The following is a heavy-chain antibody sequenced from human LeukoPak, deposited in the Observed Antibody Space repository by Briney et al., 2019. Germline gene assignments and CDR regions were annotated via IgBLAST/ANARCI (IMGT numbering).Heavy chain of an antibody. CDR2: IYSGGST. D-gene: IGHD2-2*01. Sequence: GGSLRLSCAASGFTVSSNYMSWVRQAPGKGLEWVSVIYSGGSTYYADSVKGRFTISRDNSKNTLYLQMNSLRAEDTAVYYCARGGDCSSTSCYLWGNYWGQGTLVTVSS. CDR3: ARGGDCSSTSCYLWGNY. V-gene: IGHV3-53*05. J-gene: IGHJ4*02. CDR1: GFTVSSNY.